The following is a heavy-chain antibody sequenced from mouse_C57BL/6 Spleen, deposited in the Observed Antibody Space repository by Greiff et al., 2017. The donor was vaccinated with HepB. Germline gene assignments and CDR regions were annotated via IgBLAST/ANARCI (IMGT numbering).Heavy chain of an antibody. CDR1: GFTFSSYT. CDR2: ISGGGGNT. Sequence: DVHLVESGGGLVKPGGSLKLSCAASGFTFSSYTMSWVRQTPEKRLEWVATISGGGGNTYYPDSVKGRFTISRDNAKNTLYLQMSSLRSEDTALYYCVRRPYYFDYWGQGTTLTVSS. J-gene: IGHJ2*01. V-gene: IGHV5-9*01. CDR3: VRRPYYFDY.